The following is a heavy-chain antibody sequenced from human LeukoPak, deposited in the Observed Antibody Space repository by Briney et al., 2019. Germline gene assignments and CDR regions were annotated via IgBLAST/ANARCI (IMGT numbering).Heavy chain of an antibody. CDR2: ISSSSSYI. Sequence: PGGSLRLSCAASGFTFSSYIMNWGRQAPGKGLEWVSSISSSSSYIYYADSVKGRFTISRDTDKNSLYLQMNSLRAEDTAVYYCARDLRYCSGGSCSIFDYWGQGTLVTVSS. V-gene: IGHV3-21*01. D-gene: IGHD2-15*01. CDR3: ARDLRYCSGGSCSIFDY. J-gene: IGHJ4*02. CDR1: GFTFSSYI.